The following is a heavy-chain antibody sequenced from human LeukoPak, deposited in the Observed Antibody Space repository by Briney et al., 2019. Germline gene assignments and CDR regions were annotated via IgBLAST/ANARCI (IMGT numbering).Heavy chain of an antibody. CDR1: GFIFDDYA. V-gene: IGHV3-9*01. CDR3: TKRRNSVHLFDF. CDR2: ISVSSDDI. J-gene: IGHJ4*02. D-gene: IGHD4-23*01. Sequence: GGSLRLSCAASGFIFDDYAMHWVRQTPEKGLEWVSGISVSSDDIIYADSVKGRFTISRDNAKNSLYLQMDSLRTEDTAFYYCTKRRNSVHLFDFWGQGTLVTVSS.